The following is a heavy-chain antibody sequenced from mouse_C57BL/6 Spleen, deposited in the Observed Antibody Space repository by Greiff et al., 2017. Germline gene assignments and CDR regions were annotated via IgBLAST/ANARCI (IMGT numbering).Heavy chain of an antibody. CDR1: GYAFSSSW. CDR3: ARSMKGGWDY. CDR2: IYPGDGAT. J-gene: IGHJ2*01. V-gene: IGHV1-82*01. Sequence: VQLQQSGPELVKPGASVKISCKASGYAFSSSWMNWVKQRPGKGLEWIGRIYPGDGATNYNGKFKGQGTLTADKSSSTAYMQLSSLTSEDSAVYFCARSMKGGWDYWGQGTTLTVSS.